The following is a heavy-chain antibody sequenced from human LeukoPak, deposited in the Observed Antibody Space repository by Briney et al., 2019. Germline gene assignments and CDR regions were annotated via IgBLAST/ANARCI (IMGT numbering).Heavy chain of an antibody. V-gene: IGHV3-23*01. CDR2: ISGGGGST. D-gene: IGHD1-14*01. J-gene: IGHJ4*02. Sequence: GGSLRLSCAASGFTFSSYAMSWVRQAPGEGLEWVSAISGGGGSTYYADSVRGRSTISRDNSKNTLYLQMNSLRAEDTAIYYCASGRSVDQYYFDYWGQGTLVTVSS. CDR1: GFTFSSYA. CDR3: ASGRSVDQYYFDY.